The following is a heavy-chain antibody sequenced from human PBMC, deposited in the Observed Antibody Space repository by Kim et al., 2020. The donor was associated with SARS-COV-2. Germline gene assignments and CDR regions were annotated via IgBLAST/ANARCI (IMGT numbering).Heavy chain of an antibody. CDR2: IIPIFGTA. D-gene: IGHD6-19*01. Sequence: SVKVSCKASGGTFSSYAISWVRQAPGQGLEWMGGIIPIFGTANYAQKFQGRVTITADESTSTAYMELSSLRSEDTAVYYCASDRGIAVAGTANFDYWGQRTLVTVSS. CDR1: GGTFSSYA. J-gene: IGHJ4*02. CDR3: ASDRGIAVAGTANFDY. V-gene: IGHV1-69*13.